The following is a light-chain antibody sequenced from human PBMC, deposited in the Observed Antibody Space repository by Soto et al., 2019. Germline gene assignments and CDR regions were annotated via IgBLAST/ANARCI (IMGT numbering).Light chain of an antibody. Sequence: EIVMTQSPATLSVSPGERATLSCRASQSVSSNLAWYQQKPGHAPRLLIYGASPRATGIPARFSGSESGREFTLTISSLQSEDCAVYYCQQYNNWPPLTFGGGTKVEIK. CDR2: GAS. CDR1: QSVSSN. V-gene: IGKV3-15*01. CDR3: QQYNNWPPLT. J-gene: IGKJ4*01.